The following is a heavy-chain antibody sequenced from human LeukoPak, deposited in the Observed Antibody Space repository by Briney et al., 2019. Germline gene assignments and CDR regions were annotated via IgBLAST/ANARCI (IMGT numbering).Heavy chain of an antibody. V-gene: IGHV1-69*04. D-gene: IGHD2-15*01. CDR2: IIPILGIA. J-gene: IGHJ6*02. CDR3: ARDQYCSGGSCYSRAYYYYGMDV. Sequence: SVKVSCKASGYTFTSYYMHWVRQAPGQGLEWMGRIIPILGIANYAQKFQGRVTITADKSTSTAYMELSSLRSEDTAVYYCARDQYCSGGSCYSRAYYYYGMDVWGQGTTVTVSS. CDR1: GYTFTSYY.